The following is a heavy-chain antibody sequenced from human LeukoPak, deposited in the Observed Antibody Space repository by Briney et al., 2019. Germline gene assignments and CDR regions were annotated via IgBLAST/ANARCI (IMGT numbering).Heavy chain of an antibody. J-gene: IGHJ4*02. CDR3: ARARRELLGVFSDY. V-gene: IGHV3-23*01. CDR1: GFTFSSND. Sequence: GGSLRLSCAASGFTFSSNDMSWVRQAPGKGLEWVSGIRGSGSSTYYADFVMGRFTISRDNSKNTLYLQMGSLRAEDMAVYYCARARRELLGVFSDYWGQGTLVTVSS. CDR2: IRGSGSST. D-gene: IGHD1-26*01.